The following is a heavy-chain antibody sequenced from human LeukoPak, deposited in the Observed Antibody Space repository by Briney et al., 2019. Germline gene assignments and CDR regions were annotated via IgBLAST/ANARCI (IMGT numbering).Heavy chain of an antibody. CDR3: ARVQAYGGKGYFDY. Sequence: PSESLSLTCTVSGGSISSYYWSWIRQPPGKGLEWIGYIYYSVSTNYNTPLKSQVTISVDTSKNQFSLKLSSVTAAVTAVYYCARVQAYGGKGYFDYWGQGTLVTVSS. CDR2: IYYSVST. V-gene: IGHV4-59*01. J-gene: IGHJ4*02. CDR1: GGSISSYY. D-gene: IGHD4-23*01.